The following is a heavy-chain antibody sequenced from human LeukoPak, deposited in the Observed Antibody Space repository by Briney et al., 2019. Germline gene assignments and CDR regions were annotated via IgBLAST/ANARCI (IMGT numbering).Heavy chain of an antibody. Sequence: PGRSLRLSCTASGFTFGDYAMSWFRQAPGKGLEWVGFIRSKAYGGTTEYAASVKGRFTVSRDDSKSIAYLQMNSLKTEDTAVYYCTRGGALWFGDSDAFDIWGQGTMVTVSS. V-gene: IGHV3-49*03. D-gene: IGHD3-10*01. CDR3: TRGGALWFGDSDAFDI. CDR1: GFTFGDYA. J-gene: IGHJ3*02. CDR2: IRSKAYGGTT.